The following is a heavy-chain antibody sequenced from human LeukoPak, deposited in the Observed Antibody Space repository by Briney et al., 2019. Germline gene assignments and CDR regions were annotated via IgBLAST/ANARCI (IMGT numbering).Heavy chain of an antibody. CDR2: IYYSGST. V-gene: IGHV4-39*01. CDR3: ARSGATDGPHY. Sequence: SETLSPTCTVSGGSLSSSSYYWGWIRQPPGKGLEWIGSIYYSGSTYYNPSLKSRVTISVDTSKNQFSLKLSSVTPEDTAVYYCARSGATDGPHYWGQGTLVTVSS. D-gene: IGHD1-26*01. J-gene: IGHJ4*02. CDR1: GGSLSSSSYY.